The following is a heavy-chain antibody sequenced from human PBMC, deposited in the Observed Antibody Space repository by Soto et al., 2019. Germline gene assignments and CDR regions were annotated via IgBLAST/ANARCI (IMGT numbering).Heavy chain of an antibody. CDR3: ARALTTVRAFDI. D-gene: IGHD4-17*01. Sequence: SETLSLTCTVSGGSIRSGGYYWSWIRQHPGKGLEWIGYIYYSGSTYYNPSLKSRVSISEDTSNNQFSLKLSSVTAADTAVYYCARALTTVRAFDIWGQGTMVTV. CDR1: GGSIRSGGYY. CDR2: IYYSGST. V-gene: IGHV4-31*03. J-gene: IGHJ3*02.